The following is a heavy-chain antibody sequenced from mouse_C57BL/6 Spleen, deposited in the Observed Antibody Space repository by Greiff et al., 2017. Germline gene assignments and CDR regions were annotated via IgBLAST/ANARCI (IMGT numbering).Heavy chain of an antibody. Sequence: DVKLVESGGDLVKPGGSLKLSCAASGFTFSSYGMSWVRQTPDQRLEWVATLSSCGSDTYYLDSVKGRFTISRDNAKTTLYLQMSSLKSEDTAMYYCSSGDYWGQGTTLTVSS. D-gene: IGHD1-1*01. CDR3: SSGDY. CDR1: GFTFSSYG. V-gene: IGHV5-6*02. CDR2: LSSCGSDT. J-gene: IGHJ2*01.